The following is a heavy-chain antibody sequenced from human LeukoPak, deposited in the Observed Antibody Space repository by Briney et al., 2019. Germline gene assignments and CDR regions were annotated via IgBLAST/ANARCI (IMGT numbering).Heavy chain of an antibody. CDR2: IEQDGTKE. J-gene: IGHJ4*02. CDR3: VRDFDY. V-gene: IGHV3-7*01. Sequence: PGGSLSLTCAAPGLTITTHWMTWVRQAPEKGLEWVATIEQDGTKEYYVDSVKGRFTISRDNAKNSLYLQMNSLRADDTAVYYCVRDFDYWGQGTLVTVSS. CDR1: GLTITTHW.